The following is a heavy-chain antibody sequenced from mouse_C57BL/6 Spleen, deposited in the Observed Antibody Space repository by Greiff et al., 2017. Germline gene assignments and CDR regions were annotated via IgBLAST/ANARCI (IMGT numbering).Heavy chain of an antibody. D-gene: IGHD1-1*01. CDR3: ATGGILRSKNY. Sequence: QVQLQQSGPELVKPGASVKISCKASGYAFSSSWLNWVKQRPGKGLEWIGRIYPGDGDTNYNGKFKGKATLTADKSSSTAYMQLSSLTSEDSAVYFCATGGILRSKNYWGQGTTLTVSS. CDR2: IYPGDGDT. J-gene: IGHJ2*01. V-gene: IGHV1-82*01. CDR1: GYAFSSSW.